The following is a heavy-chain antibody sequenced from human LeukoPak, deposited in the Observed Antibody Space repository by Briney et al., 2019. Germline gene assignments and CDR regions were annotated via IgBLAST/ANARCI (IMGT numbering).Heavy chain of an antibody. CDR2: MSVSGGST. Sequence: GGSLRLPCVASRFTFSSSGMSWVRQPPGEGVEWVSAMSVSGGSTYYADSVKGRFTMSRDNSKNTLYLQMNSLRAEDTAVYYCVTLTSDYWGQGTLVTVSS. CDR1: RFTFSSSG. V-gene: IGHV3-23*01. D-gene: IGHD4-17*01. J-gene: IGHJ4*02. CDR3: VTLTSDY.